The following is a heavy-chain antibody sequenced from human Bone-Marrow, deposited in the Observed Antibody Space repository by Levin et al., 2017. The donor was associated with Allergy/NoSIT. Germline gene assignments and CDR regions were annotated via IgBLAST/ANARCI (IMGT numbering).Heavy chain of an antibody. Sequence: ASVKVSCKVSGYTLTELSMHWVRQAPGKGLEWMGGFDPEDGETIYAQKFQGRVTMTEDTSTDTAYMELSSLRSEDTAVYYCATGLGLVEYSSSARGHWFDPWGQGTLVTVSS. D-gene: IGHD6-6*01. V-gene: IGHV1-24*01. J-gene: IGHJ5*02. CDR2: FDPEDGET. CDR1: GYTLTELS. CDR3: ATGLGLVEYSSSARGHWFDP.